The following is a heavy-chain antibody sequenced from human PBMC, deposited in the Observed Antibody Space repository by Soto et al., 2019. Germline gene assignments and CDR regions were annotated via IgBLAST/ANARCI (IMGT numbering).Heavy chain of an antibody. CDR1: GGSISSDY. CDR2: IYYSGST. D-gene: IGHD3-10*01. Sequence: QVQLQESGPGLVKPSETLSLTCTVSGGSISSDYWSWIRQPPGKEMEWIGYIYYSGSTNHNPSLKSRVTISVDTSKNQFSLKLSAVTAADTAVYYCARRRGHYDSGSYYRHGWFDPCGQGTLVTVSS. CDR3: ARRRGHYDSGSYYRHGWFDP. V-gene: IGHV4-59*08. J-gene: IGHJ5*02.